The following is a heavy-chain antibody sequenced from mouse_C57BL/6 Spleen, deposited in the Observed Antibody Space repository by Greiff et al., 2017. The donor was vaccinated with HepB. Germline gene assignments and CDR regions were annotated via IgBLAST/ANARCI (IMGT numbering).Heavy chain of an antibody. CDR3: ARGGGYGRFAY. D-gene: IGHD2-2*01. CDR1: GYAFTNYL. J-gene: IGHJ3*01. V-gene: IGHV1-54*01. Sequence: VQLQESGAELVRPGTSVKVSCKASGYAFTNYLIEWVKQRPGQGLEWIGVINPGSGGTNYNEKFKGKATLTADKSSSTAYMQLSSLTSEDSAVYFCARGGGYGRFAYWGQGTLVTVSA. CDR2: INPGSGGT.